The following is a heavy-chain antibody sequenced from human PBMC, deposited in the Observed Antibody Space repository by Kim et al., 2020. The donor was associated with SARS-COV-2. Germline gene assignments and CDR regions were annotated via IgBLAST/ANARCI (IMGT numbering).Heavy chain of an antibody. J-gene: IGHJ4*02. Sequence: GGSLRLSCEASGSNFRSYGMHWVRQAPGKGLESVAVIWYDGSHTHSADSVKGRFTISRDNSKNTLYLQMNSLRAEDTAVYYCASDGRLDYNFWSGFRAGGFFDHWGQGPLVPVSS. CDR3: ASDGRLDYNFWSGFRAGGFFDH. V-gene: IGHV3-33*01. CDR1: GSNFRSYG. CDR2: IWYDGSHT. D-gene: IGHD3-3*01.